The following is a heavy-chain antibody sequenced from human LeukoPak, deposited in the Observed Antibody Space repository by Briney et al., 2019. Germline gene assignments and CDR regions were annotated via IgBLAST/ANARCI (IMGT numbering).Heavy chain of an antibody. CDR1: GFTFSSYG. CDR2: IKQDGSEK. D-gene: IGHD2-15*01. V-gene: IGHV3-7*04. Sequence: GGSLRLSCAASGFTFSSYGMSWVRQAPGKGLEWVANIKQDGSEKYYVDSVKGRFTISRDNARNSVYLQMNSLRDEDTAVYYCARVRILSDYFFDYWGQGTLVTVAS. CDR3: ARVRILSDYFFDY. J-gene: IGHJ4*02.